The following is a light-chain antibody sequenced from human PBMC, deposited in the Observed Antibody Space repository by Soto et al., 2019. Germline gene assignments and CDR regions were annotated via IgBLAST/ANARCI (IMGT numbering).Light chain of an antibody. CDR1: NSDIGRYNY. CDR2: EVI. J-gene: IGLJ2*01. V-gene: IGLV2-14*01. CDR3: CSYTRSTTLL. Sequence: QSALTQPASVSGSPGQSITIPCTGSNSDIGRYNYVSWYQQHPGGAPRLIIYEVINRPAGVSDRFSGSKSGNTASLTISGLQVADEADYYCCSYTRSTTLLFGGGTKLTVL.